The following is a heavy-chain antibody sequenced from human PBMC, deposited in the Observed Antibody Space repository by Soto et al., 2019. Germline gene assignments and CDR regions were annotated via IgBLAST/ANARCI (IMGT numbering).Heavy chain of an antibody. CDR2: INHSGST. D-gene: IGHD4-17*01. V-gene: IGHV4-34*01. Sequence: SETLSLTCAEYGGSFSGYYWSWIRQPPGKGLEWIGEINHSGSTNYNPSLKSRVTISVDTSKNQFSLKLSSVTAADTAVYYCARARSYGAGVNPGDFDYWGQGTLVAVSS. J-gene: IGHJ4*02. CDR1: GGSFSGYY. CDR3: ARARSYGAGVNPGDFDY.